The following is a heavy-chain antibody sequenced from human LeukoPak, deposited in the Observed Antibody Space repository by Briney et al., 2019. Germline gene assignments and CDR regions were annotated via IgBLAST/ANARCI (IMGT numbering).Heavy chain of an antibody. D-gene: IGHD3-16*02. CDR3: ARVSEIMISFGGVISHFDN. J-gene: IGHJ4*02. CDR1: GGSFNDYY. Sequence: SETLSLTCSLYGGSFNDYYWSWIRQPPGKGLEWIGEINHSGGTNYNPSLWSRLTISIDTSKHQFSLQVTSVTAADTGVYFCARVSEIMISFGGVISHFDNWGQGALVTISS. V-gene: IGHV4-34*01. CDR2: INHSGGT.